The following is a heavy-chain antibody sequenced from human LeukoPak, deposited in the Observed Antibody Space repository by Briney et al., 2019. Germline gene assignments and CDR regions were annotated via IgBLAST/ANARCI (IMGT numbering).Heavy chain of an antibody. J-gene: IGHJ4*02. CDR1: GFTFSSYA. CDR2: ISYDGSNK. D-gene: IGHD4-17*01. CDR3: ARNPLTTGFPALYYFDY. Sequence: GRSLRLSCAASGFTFSSYAMHWDRQAPGKGLEWVAVISYDGSNKYYADSVKGRFTISRDNSKNTLYLQMNSLRAEDTAVYYCARNPLTTGFPALYYFDYWGQGTLVTVSS. V-gene: IGHV3-30-3*01.